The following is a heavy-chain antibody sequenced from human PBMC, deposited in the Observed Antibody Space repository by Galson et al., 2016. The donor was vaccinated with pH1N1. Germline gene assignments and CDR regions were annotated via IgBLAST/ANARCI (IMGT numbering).Heavy chain of an antibody. D-gene: IGHD4/OR15-4a*01. V-gene: IGHV3-74*01. Sequence: SLRLSCAASGFTFSRYWMHWVRQGPGKGLAWVSRINSDGSSRSHADSVEGRFTISRDNAKKTLYLQMNSLIAEDNGVYYCTRDRAFGDYGGASDIWGQGTMVTVSS. J-gene: IGHJ3*02. CDR1: GFTFSRYW. CDR2: INSDGSSR. CDR3: TRDRAFGDYGGASDI.